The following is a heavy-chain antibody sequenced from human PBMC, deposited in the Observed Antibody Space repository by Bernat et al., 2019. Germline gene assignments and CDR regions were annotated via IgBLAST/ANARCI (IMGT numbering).Heavy chain of an antibody. CDR3: GKDAEVCSGTTCYRPGNY. J-gene: IGHJ4*02. D-gene: IGHD2-15*01. V-gene: IGHV3-23*04. Sequence: EVQLVESGGGLVQPGGSLRLSCEASGFTFSTYAMSWVRQAPGKGLEWVSGINAGGGRTYYADSVKGRFTISRDNSKNTVDLQMNSLRAEDTALYYCGKDAEVCSGTTCYRPGNYWGQGTLVTVSA. CDR1: GFTFSTYA. CDR2: INAGGGRT.